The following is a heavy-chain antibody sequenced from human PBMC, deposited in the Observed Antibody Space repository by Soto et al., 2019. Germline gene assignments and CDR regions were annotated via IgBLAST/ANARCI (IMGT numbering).Heavy chain of an antibody. D-gene: IGHD6-19*01. CDR2: ISAYNGNT. V-gene: IGHV1-18*01. Sequence: ASVKVSCKASGYTFTSYGISWVRQAPGQGLEWMGWISAYNGNTNYAQKLQGRVTMTTDKSSSTAYMELRTLRYDDTAVYYGARVDRSGWYHSDCWGQGNLVTVSS. CDR1: GYTFTSYG. CDR3: ARVDRSGWYHSDC. J-gene: IGHJ4*02.